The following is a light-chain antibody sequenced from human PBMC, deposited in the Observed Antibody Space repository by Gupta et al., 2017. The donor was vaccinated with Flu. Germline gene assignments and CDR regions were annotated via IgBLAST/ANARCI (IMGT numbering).Light chain of an antibody. J-gene: IGKJ2*01. V-gene: IGKV3-20*01. CDR3: HQYKTSPHT. CDR2: VTS. CDR1: KSINNNF. Sequence: ESVTLPCRTDKSINNNFFCWYHQQLGQPPRVLFYVTSRRAPVIPDSFRGGWAGTDLTITIDRLEQEDCGCYYWHQYKTSPHTFGQGTKVEIK.